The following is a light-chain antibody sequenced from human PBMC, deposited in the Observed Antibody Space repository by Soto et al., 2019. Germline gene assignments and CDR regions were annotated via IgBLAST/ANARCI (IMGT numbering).Light chain of an antibody. CDR1: QSVKTF. J-gene: IGKJ5*01. Sequence: EIVLTQSPAALSLSPGERATLSCRASQSVKTFLVWYQQRPGQAPRLLIHDASRRAAGIPARFSGSWSGTEFTLTISSLQSEDFAVYYCRQYNNWITFGQGTRLEIK. CDR2: DAS. CDR3: RQYNNWIT. V-gene: IGKV3D-15*01.